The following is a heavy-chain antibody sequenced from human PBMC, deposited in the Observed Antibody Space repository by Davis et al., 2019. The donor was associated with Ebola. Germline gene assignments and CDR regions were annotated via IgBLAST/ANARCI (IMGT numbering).Heavy chain of an antibody. CDR3: ARVDWELLGIDY. Sequence: PGGSLRLSCAASGFTVSSNYMTWVRQAPGKGLEWVSIIYSGGSTYYADSVKGRLTISTDNSKNTLYLQMNSLRVEDTAVYYCARVDWELLGIDYWGQGTLVTVSS. D-gene: IGHD1-26*01. CDR1: GFTVSSNY. V-gene: IGHV3-66*01. J-gene: IGHJ4*02. CDR2: IYSGGST.